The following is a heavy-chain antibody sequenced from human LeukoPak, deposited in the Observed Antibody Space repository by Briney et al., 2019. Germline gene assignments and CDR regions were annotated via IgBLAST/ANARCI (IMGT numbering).Heavy chain of an antibody. D-gene: IGHD6-6*01. Sequence: PSETLSLTCTVYGGSINSYYWRRHGQPAGKGLEWIGRIYTSGSTNYKPSLKSRVTISVDKSKNQFSLRLSSVTAADTAVYYCARDSLGRVPSSQAFFYYIDVWGKGTTVTVSS. CDR1: GGSINSYY. CDR2: IYTSGST. J-gene: IGHJ6*03. CDR3: ARDSLGRVPSSQAFFYYIDV. V-gene: IGHV4-4*07.